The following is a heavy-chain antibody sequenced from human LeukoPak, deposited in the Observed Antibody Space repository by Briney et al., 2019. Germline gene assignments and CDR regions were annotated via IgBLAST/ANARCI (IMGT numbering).Heavy chain of an antibody. D-gene: IGHD4-23*01. V-gene: IGHV3-48*03. CDR3: ARDSGRNYRGAFDI. CDR1: GFTFSSYE. CDR2: ISSSGSTI. Sequence: GGSLRLSCAASGFTFSSYEMNWVRQAPGKGLEWVSYISSSGSTIYYADSVKGRFTISRDNAKNSLYLQMNSLRAEDAAVYYCARDSGRNYRGAFDIRGQGTMVTVSS. J-gene: IGHJ3*02.